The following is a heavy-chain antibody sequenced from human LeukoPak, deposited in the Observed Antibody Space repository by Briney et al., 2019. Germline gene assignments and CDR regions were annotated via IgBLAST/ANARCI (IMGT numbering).Heavy chain of an antibody. V-gene: IGHV3-48*03. CDR2: ISSSGSTI. J-gene: IGHJ4*02. CDR1: GSTFSSYE. D-gene: IGHD1-26*01. CDR3: AKSDGIYSGSYSY. Sequence: GGSLRLSCAASGSTFSSYEMNWVRQAPGKGLEWVSYISSSGSTIYYADSVKGRFTISRDNAKNSLYLQMNSLRAEDTAVYYCAKSDGIYSGSYSYWGQGTLVTVSS.